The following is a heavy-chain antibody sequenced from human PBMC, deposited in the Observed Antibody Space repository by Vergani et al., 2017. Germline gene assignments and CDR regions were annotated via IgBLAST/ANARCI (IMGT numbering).Heavy chain of an antibody. V-gene: IGHV2-5*08. J-gene: IGHJ4*02. Sequence: QESGPGLMKPSETLSLTCSVSGDSISSGVYYWNWIRQPPGKALEWLAIVFWDDDKRYSPSLRNRVTITRDTSRNQVVLTMTNIDPVDTATYYCTHRPDCSVGHCYDDYWGQGTLVTVSS. CDR1: GDSISSGVYY. CDR3: THRPDCSVGHCYDDY. D-gene: IGHD2-15*01. CDR2: VFWDDDK.